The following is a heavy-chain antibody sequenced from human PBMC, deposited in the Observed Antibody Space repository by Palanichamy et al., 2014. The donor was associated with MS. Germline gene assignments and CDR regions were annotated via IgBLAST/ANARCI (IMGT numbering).Heavy chain of an antibody. Sequence: QIQLQESGPGLVKPSGTLSLTCAVSGGSISSSDWWSWVRQPPRKGLEWIGEIYHDGSTNYNPSLKSRVTISVDKSKNQFSLKLSSVTAADTAVYYCARARYCSGGSCYYYYYMDVWGKGTTVTVSS. CDR3: ARARYCSGGSCYYYYYMDV. CDR2: IYHDGST. J-gene: IGHJ6*03. CDR1: GGSISSSDW. D-gene: IGHD2-15*01. V-gene: IGHV4-4*02.